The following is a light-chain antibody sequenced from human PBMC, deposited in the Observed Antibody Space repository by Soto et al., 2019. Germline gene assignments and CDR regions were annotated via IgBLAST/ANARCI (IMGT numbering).Light chain of an antibody. J-gene: IGLJ1*01. Sequence: SVVGQPASRSGSPGPSITISSTGTSSDVGGYNYVSWYQQHPGKAPKLMIYDVRNRASGASNRFSGSKSGNTASLTISGLQAEDEADYYCTSYTSSSTLYVFGTGTKVTVL. V-gene: IGLV2-14*01. CDR1: SSDVGGYNY. CDR2: DVR. CDR3: TSYTSSSTLYV.